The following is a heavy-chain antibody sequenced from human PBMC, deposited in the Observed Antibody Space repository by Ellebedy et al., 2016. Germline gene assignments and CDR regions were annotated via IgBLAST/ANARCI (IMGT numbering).Heavy chain of an antibody. D-gene: IGHD2-15*01. J-gene: IGHJ4*02. CDR2: IYYSGST. V-gene: IGHV4-31*03. Sequence: SETLSLTXTVSGGSINSGDYYWNWTRQHPVKGLEWIGYIYYSGSTYYNPSLKSRVTISVDTSKNQFSLKLSSVTAADTAVYYCARGWGVLAAPDYWGQGTLVTVSS. CDR1: GGSINSGDYY. CDR3: ARGWGVLAAPDY.